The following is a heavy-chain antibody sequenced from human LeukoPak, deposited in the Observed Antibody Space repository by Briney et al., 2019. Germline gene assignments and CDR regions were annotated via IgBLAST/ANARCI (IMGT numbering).Heavy chain of an antibody. J-gene: IGHJ4*02. Sequence: GGSLRLSCAASGFTFSSYWMSWVRQAPGKGLEWVANIKQDGSEKYYVDSVKGRFTISRDNAENSLYLQMNSLRAEDTAVYYCARVVSAYYDFWSGSFFDYWGQGTLVTVSS. V-gene: IGHV3-7*01. D-gene: IGHD3-3*01. CDR1: GFTFSSYW. CDR2: IKQDGSEK. CDR3: ARVVSAYYDFWSGSFFDY.